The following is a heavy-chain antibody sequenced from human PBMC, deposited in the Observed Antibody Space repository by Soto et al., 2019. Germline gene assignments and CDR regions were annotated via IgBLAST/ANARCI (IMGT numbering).Heavy chain of an antibody. CDR1: GFTFSSYA. D-gene: IGHD2-15*01. J-gene: IGHJ4*02. V-gene: IGHV3-30-3*01. CDR2: ISYDGSNK. CDR3: ARAPINEVILLD. Sequence: QVQLVESGGGVVQPGRSLRLSCAASGFTFSSYAMHWVRQAPGKGLEWVAVISYDGSNKYYADSVKGRFTISRDNSKNTLYLQMNSLRAEDTAVYYCARAPINEVILLDWGQGTLVTVSS.